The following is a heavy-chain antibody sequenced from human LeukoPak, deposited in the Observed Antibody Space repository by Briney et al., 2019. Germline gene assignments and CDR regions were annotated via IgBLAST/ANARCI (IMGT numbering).Heavy chain of an antibody. CDR3: VREDYNDSGWYFDL. CDR1: GFTFSTYS. Sequence: GGSLRLSCAASGFTFSTYSMNWVRQAPGQGLEWVSSISSSGTYKFYADSVKGRFTISRDNAKNSLYLQMSGLRAEDTAVYYCVREDYNDSGWYFDLWGRGTLVTVSS. J-gene: IGHJ2*01. D-gene: IGHD4-17*01. V-gene: IGHV3-21*01. CDR2: ISSSGTYK.